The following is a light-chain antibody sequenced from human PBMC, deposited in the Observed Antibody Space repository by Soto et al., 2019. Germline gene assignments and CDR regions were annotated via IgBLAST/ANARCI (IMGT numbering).Light chain of an antibody. J-gene: IGKJ3*01. CDR1: QSVTSSY. Sequence: EIVLTQSPGTLSLSPGERATLSCRASQSVTSSYLAWYQQKTGQAPRLLIYCASNRATGIPDRFSGSGSATDFTLTISRLEPEDVAVYYCQQYARSPLTFGPGTKVDI. V-gene: IGKV3-20*01. CDR3: QQYARSPLT. CDR2: CAS.